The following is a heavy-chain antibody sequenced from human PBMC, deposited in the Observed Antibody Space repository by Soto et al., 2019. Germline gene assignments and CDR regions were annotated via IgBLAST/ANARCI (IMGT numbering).Heavy chain of an antibody. CDR3: ASRDPGTSVDY. CDR1: GGSFTSNNW. D-gene: IGHD1-7*01. J-gene: IGHJ4*02. V-gene: IGHV4-4*02. CDR2: IYRTGST. Sequence: PSETLYLTRAVSGGSFTSNNWWTCVRQPPGQGLEWIGEIYRTGSTNYNPSLKSRVTISLDKSENQFSLKVTSLTAADTAVYYCASRDPGTSVDYWGQGTLVTVSS.